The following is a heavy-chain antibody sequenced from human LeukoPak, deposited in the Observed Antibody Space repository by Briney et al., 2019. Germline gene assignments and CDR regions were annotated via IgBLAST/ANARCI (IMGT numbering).Heavy chain of an antibody. D-gene: IGHD3-16*01. V-gene: IGHV3-30*01. Sequence: GGSLRLSCAASGFTFSSYAMHWVRQAPGKGLEWVAVISYDGSNKYYADSVKGRFTISRDNSKNTLYLQMNSLRAEDTAVYYWARDHDYSLDYWGQGTLVTVSS. J-gene: IGHJ4*02. CDR2: ISYDGSNK. CDR1: GFTFSSYA. CDR3: ARDHDYSLDY.